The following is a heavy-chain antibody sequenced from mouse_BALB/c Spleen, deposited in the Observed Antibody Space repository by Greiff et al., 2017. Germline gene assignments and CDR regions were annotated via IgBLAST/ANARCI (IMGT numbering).Heavy chain of an antibody. D-gene: IGHD2-4*01. CDR2: ISYSGST. V-gene: IGHV3-2*02. J-gene: IGHJ4*01. CDR1: GYSITSDYA. CDR3: AMIYYDYHYAMDY. Sequence: EVQLQQSGPGLVKPSQSLSLTCTVTGYSITSDYAWNWIRQFPGNKLEWIGYISYSGSTSYNPSLKSRISITRDTSKNQFFLQLNSVTTEDTATYYCAMIYYDYHYAMDYWGQGTSVTVSS.